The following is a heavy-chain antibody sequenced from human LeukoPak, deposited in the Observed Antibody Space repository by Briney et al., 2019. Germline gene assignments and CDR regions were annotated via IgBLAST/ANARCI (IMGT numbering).Heavy chain of an antibody. Sequence: PGGSLRLSCAASGFTFSNYWMSWVRQAPGKGLEWVANIRQDGSDIYYADSVKGRFTISRDNAKNSLYLQMNSLRAEDTAVYYCARDKIVGATYFDYWGQGTLVTVSS. CDR3: ARDKIVGATYFDY. CDR1: GFTFSNYW. D-gene: IGHD1-26*01. CDR2: IRQDGSDI. J-gene: IGHJ4*02. V-gene: IGHV3-7*01.